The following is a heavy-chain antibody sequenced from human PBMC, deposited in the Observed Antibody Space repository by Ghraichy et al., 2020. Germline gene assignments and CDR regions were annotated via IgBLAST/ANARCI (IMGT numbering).Heavy chain of an antibody. Sequence: SETLSLTCTVSGGSISSYYWSWIRQPPGKGLEWIGYIYYSGSTNYNPSLKSRVTISVDTSKNQFSLKLSSVTAADTAVYYCARGGASYDILTGYSIPNNWFDPWGQGTLVTVSS. D-gene: IGHD3-9*01. CDR1: GGSISSYY. V-gene: IGHV4-59*01. CDR3: ARGGASYDILTGYSIPNNWFDP. J-gene: IGHJ5*02. CDR2: IYYSGST.